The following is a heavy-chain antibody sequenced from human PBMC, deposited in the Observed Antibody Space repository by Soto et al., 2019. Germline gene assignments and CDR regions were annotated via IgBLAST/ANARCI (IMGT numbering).Heavy chain of an antibody. CDR2: IKKDGSEK. CDR1: GFTFSAYC. Sequence: EVQLVESGGGLVQPGGSLRLSCEASGFTFSAYCMTWVRQAPGKGLEWVANIKKDGSEKYYVDSVKGRFTISRDNAKSSLYLKMNSLPAVDTAVYYCVRGRGLDGSPYYYYYGMGVWGQGTTVTVSS. D-gene: IGHD1-26*01. J-gene: IGHJ6*02. V-gene: IGHV3-7*03. CDR3: VRGRGLDGSPYYYYYGMGV.